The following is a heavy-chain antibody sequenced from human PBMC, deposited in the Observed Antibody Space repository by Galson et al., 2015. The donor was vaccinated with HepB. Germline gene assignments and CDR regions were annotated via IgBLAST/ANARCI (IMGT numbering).Heavy chain of an antibody. CDR2: IWYDGSNK. Sequence: SLRLSCAASGFTFSSYGMHWVRQAPGKGLEWVAVIWYDGSNKYYADSVKGRFTISRDNSKNTLYLQMNSLRAEDTAVYYCARGYCSSTSCYTDFDYWGQGTLVTVSS. V-gene: IGHV3-33*01. D-gene: IGHD2-2*02. J-gene: IGHJ4*02. CDR1: GFTFSSYG. CDR3: ARGYCSSTSCYTDFDY.